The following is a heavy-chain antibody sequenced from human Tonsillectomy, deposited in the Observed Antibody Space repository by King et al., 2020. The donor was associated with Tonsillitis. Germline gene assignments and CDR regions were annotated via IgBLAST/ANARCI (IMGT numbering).Heavy chain of an antibody. D-gene: IGHD5-18*01. V-gene: IGHV3-30*04. J-gene: IGHJ6*02. CDR1: GFTFSSYA. Sequence: VQLVESGGGVVQPGRSLRLSCAASGFTFSSYAMHWVRQAPGKGLEWVAVISYDGSNKYYVDSVKGRFTISRDNSKNTLYLQMNSLRAEDTAVYYCARDQGYSYGFWYKSYYYYGMDVWGQGTTVTVSS. CDR2: ISYDGSNK. CDR3: ARDQGYSYGFWYKSYYYYGMDV.